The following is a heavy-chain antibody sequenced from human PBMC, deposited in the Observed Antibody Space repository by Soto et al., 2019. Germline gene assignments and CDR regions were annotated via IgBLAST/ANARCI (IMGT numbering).Heavy chain of an antibody. Sequence: GASVKVSCKASGGTFSSYAISWVRQAPGQGLEWMGGIIPIFGTANYAQKFQGRVTITADESTSTAYMELSSLRSEDTAVYYCARVGMYYYDSSRRLSLSDYWYFDLWGRGTLVTVSS. CDR1: GGTFSSYA. V-gene: IGHV1-69*13. CDR2: IIPIFGTA. CDR3: ARVGMYYYDSSRRLSLSDYWYFDL. J-gene: IGHJ2*01. D-gene: IGHD3-22*01.